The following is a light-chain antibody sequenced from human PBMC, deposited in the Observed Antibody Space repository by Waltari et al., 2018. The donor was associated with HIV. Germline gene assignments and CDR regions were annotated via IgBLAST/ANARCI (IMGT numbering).Light chain of an antibody. CDR1: STDSRFYQY. J-gene: IGLJ2*01. V-gene: IGLV2-14*03. CDR3: ASNRLDYTLI. CDR2: DIN. Sequence: QSALTQPASVSGFLGQSINISCTGISTDSRFYQYVSWYQQYPGKIPRLIIFDINNRPSGVSDHFSGSRSGTSASLTVSGLQSGDEAHYYCASNRLDYTLIFGGGTKLTVL.